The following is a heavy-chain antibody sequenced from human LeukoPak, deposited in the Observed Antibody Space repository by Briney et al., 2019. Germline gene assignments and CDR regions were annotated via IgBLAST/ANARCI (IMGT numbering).Heavy chain of an antibody. D-gene: IGHD3-10*02. Sequence: GGSLRLSCAASGFTFSSYGMSWVRQAPGKGLEWVSAISGSGGSTYYADSVKGRFTISRDNSKNTLYLQMNSLRAEDTAVYYCAKLELGALFGELLSPFDYWGQGTLVTVSS. CDR2: ISGSGGST. CDR3: AKLELGALFGELLSPFDY. J-gene: IGHJ4*02. V-gene: IGHV3-23*01. CDR1: GFTFSSYG.